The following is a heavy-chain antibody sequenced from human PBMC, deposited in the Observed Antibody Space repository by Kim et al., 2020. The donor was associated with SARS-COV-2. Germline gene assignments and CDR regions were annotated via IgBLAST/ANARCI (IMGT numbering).Heavy chain of an antibody. V-gene: IGHV1-46*01. D-gene: IGHD3-22*01. Sequence: ASVKVSCKASGYTFTSYYMHWVRQAPGQGLEWMGIINPSGGSTSYAQKFQGRVTMTRDTSTSTVYMELSSLRSEDTAVYYCARGWLLRPLGYYYYGMDVWGQGTTVTVSS. J-gene: IGHJ6*02. CDR2: INPSGGST. CDR1: GYTFTSYY. CDR3: ARGWLLRPLGYYYYGMDV.